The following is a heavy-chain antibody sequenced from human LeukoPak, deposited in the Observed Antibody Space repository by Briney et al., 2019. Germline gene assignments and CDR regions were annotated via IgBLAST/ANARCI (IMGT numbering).Heavy chain of an antibody. CDR3: ATGSMTTRYYYYFHMDV. CDR2: IYYSGDT. D-gene: IGHD4-11*01. Sequence: SETLSLTCTVSGGSINSTRYYWGWLRQPPGQGLEWIVSIYYSGDTHYNPSLRSRVTISVDTSKNQFTLRMHSMTAANTSFYYCATGSMTTRYYYYFHMDVWGTGTTVTVSS. CDR1: GGSINSTRYY. J-gene: IGHJ6*03. V-gene: IGHV4-39*01.